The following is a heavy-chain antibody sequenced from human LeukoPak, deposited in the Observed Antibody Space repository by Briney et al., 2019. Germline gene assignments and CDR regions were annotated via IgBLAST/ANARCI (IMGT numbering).Heavy chain of an antibody. D-gene: IGHD1-26*01. CDR1: GFTFSSYS. Sequence: GSLRLSCAASGFTFSSYSMNWVRQAPGKGLEWVSSISSSSSYIYYADSVKGRFTISRDNAKNSLYLQMNSLRAEDTAVYYCARISGSYYEYYYYGMDVWGQGTTVTVSS. V-gene: IGHV3-21*01. CDR3: ARISGSYYEYYYYGMDV. J-gene: IGHJ6*02. CDR2: ISSSSSYI.